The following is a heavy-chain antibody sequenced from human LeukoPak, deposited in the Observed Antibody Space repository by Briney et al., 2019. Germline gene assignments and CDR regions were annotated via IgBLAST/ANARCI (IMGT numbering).Heavy chain of an antibody. J-gene: IGHJ4*02. CDR2: ISGSGGST. CDR1: GFTFSGYA. D-gene: IGHD3-22*01. CDR3: AKDDSSGYYSTV. Sequence: GGSLRLSCAASGFTFSGYAMHWVRQAPGKGLEWVSAISGSGGSTYYADSVKGRFTISRDNSKNTLYLQMNSLRAEDTAVYYCAKDDSSGYYSTVWGQGTLVTVSS. V-gene: IGHV3-23*01.